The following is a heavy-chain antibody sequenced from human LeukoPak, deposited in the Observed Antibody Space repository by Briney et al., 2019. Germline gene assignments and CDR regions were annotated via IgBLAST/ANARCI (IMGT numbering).Heavy chain of an antibody. CDR3: ARNSYDSSGYINY. D-gene: IGHD3-22*01. J-gene: IGHJ4*02. V-gene: IGHV3-30*03. CDR2: ISYDGSNK. CDR1: GFIFSNYG. Sequence: GGSLRLSCAASGFIFSNYGMNWVRQAPGKGLEWVAVISYDGSNKYYADSVKGRFTISRDNSKNTLYLQMNSLRAEDTAVYYCARNSYDSSGYINYWGQGTLVTVSS.